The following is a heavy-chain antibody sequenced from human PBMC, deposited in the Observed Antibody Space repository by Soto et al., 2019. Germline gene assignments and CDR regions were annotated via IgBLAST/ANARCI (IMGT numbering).Heavy chain of an antibody. V-gene: IGHV3-11*01. D-gene: IGHD6-13*01. CDR1: GFTFSDYY. Sequence: GWSLRLSCAASGFTFSDYYMSWIRQAPGKGLEWVSYISISGSTIYYADSVKGRFTISRDNAKNSLYLQMNSLRAEDTAVYYCEREGKSAAGGTNGSDHWGQGLLGTVS. CDR3: EREGKSAAGGTNGSDH. CDR2: ISISGSTI. J-gene: IGHJ4*02.